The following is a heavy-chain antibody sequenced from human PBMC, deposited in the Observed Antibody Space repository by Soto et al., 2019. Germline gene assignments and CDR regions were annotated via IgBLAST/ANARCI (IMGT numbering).Heavy chain of an antibody. CDR3: SRWGDSFTADY. J-gene: IGHJ4*02. CDR1: GDYISDNTYY. D-gene: IGHD2-21*02. CDR2: LNYRGIT. Sequence: QVQLQESGPGLVKPSETLSLTCTGSGDYISDNTYYWGWISQSPGKRLEWIGRLNYRGITYYNPSLTSRVISSVDTSKNHLSLSLSSVTVADTAVDSCSRWGDSFTADYWGQGTLVTVSS. V-gene: IGHV4-39*02.